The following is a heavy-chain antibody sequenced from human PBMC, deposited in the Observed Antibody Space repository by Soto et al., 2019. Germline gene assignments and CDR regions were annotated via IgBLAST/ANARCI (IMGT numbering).Heavy chain of an antibody. Sequence: QVQLQQWGAGLLEPSETLSLTCAVYGGSFSGYYWSWIRQPPGKGLEWIGEINHSGSTNYNPSLKSRVTISVDTSKNQFSLKLSSVTAADTAVYYCARGGVIYYWGQGTLVTVSS. CDR3: ARGGVIYY. V-gene: IGHV4-34*01. CDR2: INHSGST. J-gene: IGHJ4*02. CDR1: GGSFSGYY. D-gene: IGHD2-21*01.